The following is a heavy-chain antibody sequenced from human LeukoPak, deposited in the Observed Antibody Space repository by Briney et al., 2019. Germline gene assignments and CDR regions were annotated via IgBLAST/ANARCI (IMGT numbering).Heavy chain of an antibody. CDR1: GFTFSTYS. D-gene: IGHD2-2*01. CDR2: ISRSSGSI. V-gene: IGHV3-21*01. J-gene: IGHJ4*02. CDR3: ARDCYGQADN. Sequence: GGSLRLSCAASGFTFSTYSMNWVRQAPGKGLEWVSSISRSSGSIYYADSVRGRFTISRDNAKNSLFLQMNSLRTEDTAVYYCARDCYGQADNWGQGILVTVSS.